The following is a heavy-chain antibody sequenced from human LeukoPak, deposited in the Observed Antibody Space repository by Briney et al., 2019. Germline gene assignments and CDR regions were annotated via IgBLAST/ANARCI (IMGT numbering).Heavy chain of an antibody. CDR3: ARASLTARYYYYYMDV. Sequence: ASVKVSCKASGYTFTSYDINWVRQATGQGLEWMGWMNPNSGNTGYAQKFQGRVTMTRNTSISTAYMELSRLRAEDTAVYYCARASLTARYYYYYMDVWGKGNTVTVSS. CDR2: MNPNSGNT. CDR1: GYTFTSYD. D-gene: IGHD5-18*01. V-gene: IGHV1-8*01. J-gene: IGHJ6*03.